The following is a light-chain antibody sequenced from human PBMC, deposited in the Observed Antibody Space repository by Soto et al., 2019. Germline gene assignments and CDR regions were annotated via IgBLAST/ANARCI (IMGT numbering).Light chain of an antibody. CDR2: DAS. Sequence: EIVLTQSPATLSLSPGERATLSCRASQSVSSYLAWYQQKPGQAPRLLIYDASNSATGIPARFSGSVSGTDFTLTISSLEPEDFAVYYCQQRSNWLFTFGPGTKVDIK. J-gene: IGKJ3*01. CDR3: QQRSNWLFT. CDR1: QSVSSY. V-gene: IGKV3-11*01.